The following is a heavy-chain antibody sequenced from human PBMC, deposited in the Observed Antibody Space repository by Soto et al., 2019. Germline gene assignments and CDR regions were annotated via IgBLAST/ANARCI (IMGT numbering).Heavy chain of an antibody. CDR3: ATLAARGPFDY. D-gene: IGHD6-6*01. V-gene: IGHV1-24*01. CDR2: FDPEDGET. Sequence: GASVKVSCKASGYTFTSYGISWVRQAPGKGLEWMGGFDPEDGETIYAQKFQGRVTMTEDTSTDTAYMELSSLRSEDTAVYYCATLAARGPFDYWGQGTLVTVSS. CDR1: GYTFTSYG. J-gene: IGHJ4*02.